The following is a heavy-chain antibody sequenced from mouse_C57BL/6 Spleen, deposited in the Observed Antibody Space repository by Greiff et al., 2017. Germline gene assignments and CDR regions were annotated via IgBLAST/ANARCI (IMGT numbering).Heavy chain of an antibody. CDR2: INPSTGGT. J-gene: IGHJ3*01. CDR1: GYSFTGYY. V-gene: IGHV1-42*01. CDR3: SRPYYASGGFAY. D-gene: IGHD2-10*01. Sequence: VQLQQSGPELVKPGASVKISCKASGYSFTGYYMNWVKQSPEKSLAWIGEINPSTGGTTYTQKFKAKATLYVDNSSSTAYMQLKSLTSGDTAVYYRSRPYYASGGFAYLVRGTLVTVSA.